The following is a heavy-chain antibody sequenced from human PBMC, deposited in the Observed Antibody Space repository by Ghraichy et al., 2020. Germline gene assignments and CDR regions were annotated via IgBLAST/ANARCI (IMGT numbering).Heavy chain of an antibody. J-gene: IGHJ3*02. D-gene: IGHD3-16*02. CDR2: IYYSGST. V-gene: IGHV4-59*01. CDR1: GGSISSYY. CDR3: ARGMPLYDYVWGSYPTFDI. Sequence: SETLSLTCTVSGGSISSYYWSWIRQPPGKGLEWIGYIYYSGSTNYNPSLKSRVTISVDTSKNQFSLKLSSVTAADTAVYYCARGMPLYDYVWGSYPTFDIWGQGTMVTVSS.